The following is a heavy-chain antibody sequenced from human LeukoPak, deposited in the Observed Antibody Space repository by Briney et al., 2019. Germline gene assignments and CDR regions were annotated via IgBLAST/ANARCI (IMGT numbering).Heavy chain of an antibody. Sequence: GGSLRLSCAASGFTFSSYGMPWVRQAPGKGLEWVAVISYDGSNKYYADSVKGRFTISRDNSKNTLYLQMNSLRAEDTAVYYCAKEPGYNSSASDWFDPWGQGTLVTVSS. V-gene: IGHV3-30*18. J-gene: IGHJ5*02. CDR3: AKEPGYNSSASDWFDP. CDR1: GFTFSSYG. D-gene: IGHD6-13*01. CDR2: ISYDGSNK.